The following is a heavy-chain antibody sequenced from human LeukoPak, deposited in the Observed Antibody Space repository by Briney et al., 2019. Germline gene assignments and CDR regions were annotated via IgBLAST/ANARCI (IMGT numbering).Heavy chain of an antibody. CDR3: TTDQGYDFWSGYPPSGGY. V-gene: IGHV3-15*01. CDR1: GFTFSNAW. D-gene: IGHD3-3*01. CDR2: IKSKTDGGTT. Sequence: GGSLRLSCAASGFTFSNAWMSWVRQAPGKGLEWVGRIKSKTDGGTTDYAAPVKGRFTISRDDSKNTLYLQMNSLKTEDTAVYYCTTDQGYDFWSGYPPSGGYWGQGTLVTVSS. J-gene: IGHJ4*02.